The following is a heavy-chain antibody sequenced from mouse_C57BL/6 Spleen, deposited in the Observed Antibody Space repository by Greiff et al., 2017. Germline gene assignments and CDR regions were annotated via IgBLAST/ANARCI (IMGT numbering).Heavy chain of an antibody. Sequence: QVQLKESGAELVKPGASVKISCKASGYAFSSYWMNWVKQRPGKGLEWIGHIYPGDGDTNYNGKFKGKATLTADKSSSTAYMQLSSLTSEDSAVYFCARCWDVGFDYWGQGTTLTVSS. CDR1: GYAFSSYW. J-gene: IGHJ2*01. CDR2: IYPGDGDT. V-gene: IGHV1-80*01. CDR3: ARCWDVGFDY. D-gene: IGHD4-1*01.